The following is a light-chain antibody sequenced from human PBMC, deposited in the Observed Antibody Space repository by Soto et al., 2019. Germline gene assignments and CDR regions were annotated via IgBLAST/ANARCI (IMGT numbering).Light chain of an antibody. CDR1: QSISSW. J-gene: IGKJ1*01. CDR3: QQCNSFPWT. Sequence: DIQMTQSPSTLSASVGDRVTITCRASQSISSWLAWYQQKPGKAPKLLIYKASSLESGVPSRFSGSGSGTEFTLTISSLQPDDFATYYCQQCNSFPWTFGQGTKVDIK. CDR2: KAS. V-gene: IGKV1-5*03.